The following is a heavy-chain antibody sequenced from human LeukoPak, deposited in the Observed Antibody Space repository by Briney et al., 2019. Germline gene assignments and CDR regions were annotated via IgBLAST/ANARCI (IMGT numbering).Heavy chain of an antibody. Sequence: GGSLRLSCAASGFTFSSYSMNWVRHAPGKGLEWVSSISSSSSYIYYADSVKGRFTISRENAKNSLYLQMNSLRAEDTAVNYCARDYAPHYYYDSSGYYAYWGQGTLVTVSS. CDR1: GFTFSSYS. CDR2: ISSSSSYI. D-gene: IGHD3-22*01. J-gene: IGHJ4*02. CDR3: ARDYAPHYYYDSSGYYAY. V-gene: IGHV3-21*01.